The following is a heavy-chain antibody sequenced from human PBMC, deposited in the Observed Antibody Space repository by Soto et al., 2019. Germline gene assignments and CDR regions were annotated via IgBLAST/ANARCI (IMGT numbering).Heavy chain of an antibody. D-gene: IGHD6-13*01. V-gene: IGHV4-39*01. Sequence: SETLSLTCTVSGGSISSSSYYWGWIRQPPGKGLEWIGSIYYSGSTYYNPSLKSRVTISVDTSKNQFSLKLSSVTAADTAVYYCARAGGYSSSWYGYYYYGTDVWGQGTTVTVSS. CDR1: GGSISSSSYY. J-gene: IGHJ6*02. CDR2: IYYSGST. CDR3: ARAGGYSSSWYGYYYYGTDV.